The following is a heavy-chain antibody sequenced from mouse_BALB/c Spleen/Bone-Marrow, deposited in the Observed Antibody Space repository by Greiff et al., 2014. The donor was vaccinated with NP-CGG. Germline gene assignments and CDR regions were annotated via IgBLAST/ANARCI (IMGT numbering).Heavy chain of an antibody. D-gene: IGHD1-1*01. CDR3: ARGGYYGTSLYWYFDV. CDR2: INPYNDGT. J-gene: IGHJ1*01. V-gene: IGHV1-14*01. CDR1: GYTFTSYV. Sequence: VHVKQSGPELVKPGASVKMSCKASGYTFTSYVIHWVKQKPGQGLEWIGYINPYNDGTKYNEKFKGKATLTSDKSSSTAYMELNSLTSEDSAVYYCARGGYYGTSLYWYFDVWGAGTTVTVSS.